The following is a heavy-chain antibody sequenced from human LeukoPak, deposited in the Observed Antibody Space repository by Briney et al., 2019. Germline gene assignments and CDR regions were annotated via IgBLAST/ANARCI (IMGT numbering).Heavy chain of an antibody. CDR1: GGSISSSSYY. V-gene: IGHV4-39*01. D-gene: IGHD1-26*01. CDR3: ARQGYGYSGRYQVEFWFTP. Sequence: SETLSLTCTVSGGSISSSSYYWGWIRQPPGKGLEWIGSIYYSGSTYYNPSLKSRVTISVDTSKNQFSLKLSSVTAADTAVYYLARQGYGYSGRYQVEFWFTPWCHGPLV. J-gene: IGHJ5*02. CDR2: IYYSGST.